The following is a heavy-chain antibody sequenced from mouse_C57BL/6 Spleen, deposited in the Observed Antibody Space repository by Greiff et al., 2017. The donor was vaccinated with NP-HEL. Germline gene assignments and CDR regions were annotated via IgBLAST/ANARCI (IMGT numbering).Heavy chain of an antibody. CDR3: ATVVATGYYAMDY. CDR1: GYTFTDYY. Sequence: EVQLQQSGPVLVKPGASVKMSCKASGYTFTDYYMNWVKQSHGKSLEWIGVINPYNGGTSYNQKFKGKATLTVDKSSSTAYMELNSLTSEDSAVYYCATVVATGYYAMDYWGQGTSVTVSS. D-gene: IGHD1-1*01. V-gene: IGHV1-19*01. J-gene: IGHJ4*01. CDR2: INPYNGGT.